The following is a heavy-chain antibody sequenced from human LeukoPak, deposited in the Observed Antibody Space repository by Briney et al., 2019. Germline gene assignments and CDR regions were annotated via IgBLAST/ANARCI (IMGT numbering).Heavy chain of an antibody. D-gene: IGHD2-2*02. V-gene: IGHV1-8*01. Sequence: ASVKVSCKASGYTFTNYDINWVRQATGQGLEWMGWMNPNSGNTGYAQKFQDRVTMTRSTSISTAYMELSSLRSEDTAVYYCARGRWTGYCTSASCYSGLDPWGQGTLVTVSS. J-gene: IGHJ5*02. CDR1: GYTFTNYD. CDR3: ARGRWTGYCTSASCYSGLDP. CDR2: MNPNSGNT.